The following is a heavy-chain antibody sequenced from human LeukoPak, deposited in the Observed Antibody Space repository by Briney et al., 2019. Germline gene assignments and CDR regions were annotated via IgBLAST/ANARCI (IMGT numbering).Heavy chain of an antibody. Sequence: GASLKISCKGSGSSFTSYWIGWVRQMPGKGLEWMGIIYPGDSDTRYSPSFQGQVTISADKSISTAYLQWSSLKASDTAMYYCARLGITGTVYNWFDPWGQGTLVTVSS. D-gene: IGHD1-7*01. CDR1: GSSFTSYW. CDR3: ARLGITGTVYNWFDP. V-gene: IGHV5-51*01. J-gene: IGHJ5*02. CDR2: IYPGDSDT.